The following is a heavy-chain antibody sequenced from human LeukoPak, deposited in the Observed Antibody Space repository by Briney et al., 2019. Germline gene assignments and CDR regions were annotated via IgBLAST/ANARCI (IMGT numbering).Heavy chain of an antibody. CDR2: IYTNGNT. CDR1: GDSINSYY. D-gene: IGHD3-10*01. Sequence: SETLSLTCTVSGDSINSYYWSWIRQPAGKGLEWIGRIYTNGNTNYNPSPKSRVTMSIDTSRNQFSLTLTSLTAADTAVYYCASVKTYGSDAFDMWGQGTMVTVSS. CDR3: ASVKTYGSDAFDM. J-gene: IGHJ3*02. V-gene: IGHV4-4*07.